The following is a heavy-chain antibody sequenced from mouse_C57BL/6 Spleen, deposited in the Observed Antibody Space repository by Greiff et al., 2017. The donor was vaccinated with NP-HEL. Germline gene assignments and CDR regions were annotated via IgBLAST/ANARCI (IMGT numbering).Heavy chain of an antibody. D-gene: IGHD1-1*02. CDR3: ARDRDYWFAY. V-gene: IGHV3-6*01. CDR2: ISYDGSN. J-gene: IGHJ3*01. CDR1: GYSITSGYY. Sequence: EVKLLESGPGLVKPSQSLSLTCSVTGYSITSGYYWNWIRQFPGNKLEWMGYISYDGSNNYNPSLKNRISITRDTSKNQFFLKLNSVTTEDTATYYCARDRDYWFAYWGQGTLVTVSA.